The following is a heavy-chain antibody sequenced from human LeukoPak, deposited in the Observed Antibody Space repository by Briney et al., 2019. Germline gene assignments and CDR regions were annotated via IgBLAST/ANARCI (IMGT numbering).Heavy chain of an antibody. Sequence: GGSLRLSCAASGFTFSSYSMNWVRQAPGKGLEWVSSISSSGSYIYYADSVKGRFTISRDNAKNSLYLQVNSLRAEDTAVYYCARDDAYCSGGSCYTRVLDYWGQGTLVTVSS. CDR3: ARDDAYCSGGSCYTRVLDY. D-gene: IGHD2-15*01. CDR1: GFTFSSYS. CDR2: ISSSGSYI. V-gene: IGHV3-21*01. J-gene: IGHJ4*02.